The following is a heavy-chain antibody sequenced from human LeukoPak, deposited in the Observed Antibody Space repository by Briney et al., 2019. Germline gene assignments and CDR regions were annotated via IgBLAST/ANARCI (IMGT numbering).Heavy chain of an antibody. V-gene: IGHV3-23*01. J-gene: IGHJ4*02. D-gene: IGHD1-26*01. CDR2: ISGSGGST. Sequence: PGGSLRLSCAASGFTFSSYAMSWVRQAPGKGLEWVSAISGSGGSTYYADSVKGRFTISRDNSKNTLYLQMNSLRAEDTAVYYCAKVWAGSYFGFYFDYWGQGTQVTVSS. CDR1: GFTFSSYA. CDR3: AKVWAGSYFGFYFDY.